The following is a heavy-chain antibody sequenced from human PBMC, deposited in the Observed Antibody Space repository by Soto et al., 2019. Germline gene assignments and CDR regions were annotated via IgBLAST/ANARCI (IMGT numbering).Heavy chain of an antibody. CDR3: ASDSTYYSDRSGYYGLLSV. V-gene: IGHV1-69*06. J-gene: IGHJ4*02. CDR2: IIPIFGTA. Sequence: SVKVSCKASGGTFSSYAISWVRQAPGQGLEWMGGIIPIFGTANYAQKFQGSVTMTADKSTSTADMELRSLRYEEPAVYYCASDSTYYSDRSGYYGLLSVWGQRTLVTVSS. CDR1: GGTFSSYA. D-gene: IGHD3-22*01.